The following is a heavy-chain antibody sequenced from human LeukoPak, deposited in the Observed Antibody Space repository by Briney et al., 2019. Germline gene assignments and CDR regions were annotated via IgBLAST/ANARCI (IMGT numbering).Heavy chain of an antibody. D-gene: IGHD2-2*01. V-gene: IGHV1-2*02. Sequence: WASVKVSCKASGGTFSSYAISWVRQAPGQGLEWMGWINPNSGGTNYAQNFQGRVTMTRDTSISTAYMELSRLRSDDTAVYYCARVDSYCSSTSCYEFDPWGQGTLVTVSS. CDR2: INPNSGGT. J-gene: IGHJ5*02. CDR3: ARVDSYCSSTSCYEFDP. CDR1: GGTFSSYA.